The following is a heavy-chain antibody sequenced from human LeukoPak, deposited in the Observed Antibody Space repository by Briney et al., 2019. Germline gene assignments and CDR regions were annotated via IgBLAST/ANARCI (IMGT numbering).Heavy chain of an antibody. CDR2: ISYDGSNK. D-gene: IGHD3-3*01. V-gene: IGHV3-30*04. Sequence: GGSLRLSCAASGFTFSSYAMHWVRQAPGKGLEWVAVISYDGSNKYYADSVKGRFTISRDNSKNTLYLQMNSLRADDTAVYYCARGITIFADFTPFNHWGQGALVTVSS. CDR3: ARGITIFADFTPFNH. J-gene: IGHJ4*02. CDR1: GFTFSSYA.